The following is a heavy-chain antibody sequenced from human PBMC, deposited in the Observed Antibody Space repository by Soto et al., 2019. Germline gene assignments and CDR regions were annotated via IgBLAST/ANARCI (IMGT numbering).Heavy chain of an antibody. V-gene: IGHV3-23*01. J-gene: IGHJ3*02. CDR2: ISGSGGST. CDR3: ANPVLIMITFRGVIGRLNDAFDI. CDR1: GFTFSSYA. D-gene: IGHD3-16*02. Sequence: GGSLRLSCAASGFTFSSYAMSWVRQAPGKGLEWVSAISGSGGSTYYADSVKGRFTISRDNSKNTLYLQMNSLRAEDTAVYYCANPVLIMITFRGVIGRLNDAFDIWGQGTMVTVSS.